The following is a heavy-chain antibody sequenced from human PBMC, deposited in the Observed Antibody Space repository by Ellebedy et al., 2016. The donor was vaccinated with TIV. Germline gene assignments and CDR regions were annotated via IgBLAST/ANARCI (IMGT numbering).Heavy chain of an antibody. D-gene: IGHD3-9*01. CDR1: GGSISSYY. J-gene: IGHJ4*02. CDR2: VYSSGNT. Sequence: MPSETLSLTCTVSGGSISSYYWTWIRQPAGKGLEWIGRVYSSGNTNYKPSLESRVTMSVDTSKNHFSLNLTSVTAADTAVYYCARIDSWQPIDDWGQGILVTVSS. V-gene: IGHV4-4*07. CDR3: ARIDSWQPIDD.